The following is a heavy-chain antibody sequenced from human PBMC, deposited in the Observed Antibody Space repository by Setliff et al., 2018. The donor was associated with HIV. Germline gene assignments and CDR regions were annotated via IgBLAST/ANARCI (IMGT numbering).Heavy chain of an antibody. CDR2: ISAYNGNT. V-gene: IGHV1-18*01. CDR1: GYTLTELS. Sequence: ASVKVSCKVSGYTLTELSMHWVRQAPGQGLEWMGWISAYNGNTNYAQKLQGRVTMTTDTSTSTAYMELRSLRSDDTAVYYCARDPGVYGYYYYYMDVWGKGTTVTVSS. J-gene: IGHJ6*03. D-gene: IGHD4-17*01. CDR3: ARDPGVYGYYYYYMDV.